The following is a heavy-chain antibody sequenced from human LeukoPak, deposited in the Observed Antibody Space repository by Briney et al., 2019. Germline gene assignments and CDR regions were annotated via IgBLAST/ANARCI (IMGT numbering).Heavy chain of an antibody. J-gene: IGHJ4*02. Sequence: GGSLRLSCAASGFTFSSYAMHWIRQAPGKGLEYVSAISDNGRQTFYANSVKGRFTISRDNSKNTLYLQMGSLRPEDMAVYYCARDGSGSPDYWGQGTLVTVSS. CDR1: GFTFSSYA. CDR2: ISDNGRQT. D-gene: IGHD3-10*01. CDR3: ARDGSGSPDY. V-gene: IGHV3-64*01.